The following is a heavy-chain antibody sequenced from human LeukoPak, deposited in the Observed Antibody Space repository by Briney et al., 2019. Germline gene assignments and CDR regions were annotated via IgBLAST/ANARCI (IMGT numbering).Heavy chain of an antibody. J-gene: IGHJ4*02. V-gene: IGHV4-39*01. CDR2: IYYSGST. CDR1: GGSISSSSYY. D-gene: IGHD3-22*01. CDR3: ARHSRTPYYYDSSGDIFDY. Sequence: SETLSLTCTISGGSISSSSYYWGWIRQPPGKGLEWIGSIYYSGSTYYNPSLKSRVTISVDTSKNQFSLKLSSVTAADTAVYYCARHSRTPYYYDSSGDIFDYWGQGTLVTVSS.